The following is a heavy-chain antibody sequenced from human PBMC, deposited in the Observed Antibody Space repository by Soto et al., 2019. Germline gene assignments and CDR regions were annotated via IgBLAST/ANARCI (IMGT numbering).Heavy chain of an antibody. D-gene: IGHD5-12*01. J-gene: IGHJ4*02. CDR3: VRDADKVPPGQHMIHADY. V-gene: IGHV3-33*08. Sequence: GGSLRLSCVGSGFTFSSNWMTWVRQAPGKGLEWVALIWYDGGDKYYGDSVKGRFTISRDNSKNTLYLQMNSLRAEDTAVYYCVRDADKVPPGQHMIHADYWGQGTLVTVSS. CDR2: IWYDGGDK. CDR1: GFTFSSNW.